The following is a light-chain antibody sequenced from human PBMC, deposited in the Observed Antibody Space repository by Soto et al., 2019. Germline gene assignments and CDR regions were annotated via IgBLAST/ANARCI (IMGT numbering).Light chain of an antibody. J-gene: IGLJ1*01. CDR1: SSDVGYYDY. Sequence: QSALTQPPSASGFPGQSVTISCTGTSSDVGYYDYVSWYQQHPGKAPKLVIYEVTKRPSGVPDRVSASKSGNTASLTVSGLRAEDEADYYCSSYAARNNFVFGSGTNVPVL. V-gene: IGLV2-8*01. CDR3: SSYAARNNFV. CDR2: EVT.